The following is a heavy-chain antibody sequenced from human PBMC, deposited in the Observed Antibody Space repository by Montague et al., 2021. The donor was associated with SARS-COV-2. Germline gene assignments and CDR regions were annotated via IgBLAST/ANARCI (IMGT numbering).Heavy chain of an antibody. V-gene: IGHV4-39*01. D-gene: IGHD3-9*01. CDR3: ASHRVRYLVLTGYSGHFDV. CDR2: IFHLGST. J-gene: IGHJ5*02. CDR1: GDSMNNSDYY. Sequence: SETLSLTCNISGDSMNNSDYYSAWIRQPPGKGLEWIGIIFHLGSTYYSPSLRDRLIMSVDTSNNRFTLKLSSVSAADTAVYYCASHRVRYLVLTGYSGHFDVWGQGSLITVSS.